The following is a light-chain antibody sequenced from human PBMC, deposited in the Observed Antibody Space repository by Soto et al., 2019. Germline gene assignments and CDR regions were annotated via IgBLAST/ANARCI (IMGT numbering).Light chain of an antibody. V-gene: IGKV2-28*01. Sequence: DIVMTQSPLSLPVTPGQPASISCRSSQSLLHSDGYNYLDWFLQRPGQSPQLLIYLGSSRASGVPDRFSGSGSGTDFTLKLSRVEAEDVGVYYCMQALQTPLTFGGGTKVDIK. CDR1: QSLLHSDGYNY. CDR2: LGS. J-gene: IGKJ4*01. CDR3: MQALQTPLT.